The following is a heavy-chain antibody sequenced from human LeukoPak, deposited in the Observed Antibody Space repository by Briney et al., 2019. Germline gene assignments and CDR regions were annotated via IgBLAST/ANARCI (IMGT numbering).Heavy chain of an antibody. D-gene: IGHD6-19*01. Sequence: PGGSLKLSCAASGFTFSDYYMSWIRQAPGKGLEWVSYISSSGSTIYYADSVKGRFTISRDNAKNSLYLQMNSLRAEDTAVYYCARAGWDIAVAGKFDYWGQGTLVTVSS. CDR1: GFTFSDYY. J-gene: IGHJ4*02. CDR3: ARAGWDIAVAGKFDY. CDR2: ISSSGSTI. V-gene: IGHV3-11*01.